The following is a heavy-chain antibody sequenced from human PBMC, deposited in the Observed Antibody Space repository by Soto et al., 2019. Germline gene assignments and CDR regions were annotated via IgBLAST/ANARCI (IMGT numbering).Heavy chain of an antibody. D-gene: IGHD2-8*02. J-gene: IGHJ5*02. CDR3: ASVTRYCTGGGCNPNWFDP. Sequence: QVQLQESGPGLVMPSQTLSLTCTVSGGSISSGDYYWSWIRQPPGKGLEWIGCIFYTGSTYYNPSLKSRITISVHTSKSQFSLKLTSVTAADTAVYYCASVTRYCTGGGCNPNWFDPWGQVTLVTVSS. V-gene: IGHV4-30-4*01. CDR1: GGSISSGDYY. CDR2: IFYTGST.